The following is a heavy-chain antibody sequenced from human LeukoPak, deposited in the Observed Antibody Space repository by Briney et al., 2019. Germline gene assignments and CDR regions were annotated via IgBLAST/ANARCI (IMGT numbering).Heavy chain of an antibody. CDR3: ARDSMAAAAHFDY. J-gene: IGHJ4*02. V-gene: IGHV3-33*01. Sequence: GRSLRLSCAASGFTFSTYGMHWVRQAPGKGLEWVAVIWYDGSNKYYADSVKGRFTISRDNSKNTLYLQMNSLRAEDTAVYYCARDSMAAAAHFDYWGQGTLVTVSS. CDR2: IWYDGSNK. D-gene: IGHD6-13*01. CDR1: GFTFSTYG.